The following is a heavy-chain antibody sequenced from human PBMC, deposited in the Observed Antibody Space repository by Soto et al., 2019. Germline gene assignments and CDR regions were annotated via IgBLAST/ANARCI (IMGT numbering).Heavy chain of an antibody. J-gene: IGHJ4*02. Sequence: WGVEDGNCGGLDGTWISQPPGKGLEWIGEINRSGRTNYNPSLKSRVTISVDTSKNQFSLNLTSVTAADTALYYCAIMHTGTTTFDYWGQGTLVT. CDR1: DGNCGGLD. CDR3: AIMHTGTTTFDY. CDR2: INRSGRT. D-gene: IGHD1-1*01. V-gene: IGHV4-34*08.